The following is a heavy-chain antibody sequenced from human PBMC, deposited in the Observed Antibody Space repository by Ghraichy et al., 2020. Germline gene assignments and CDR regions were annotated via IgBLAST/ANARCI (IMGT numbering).Heavy chain of an antibody. CDR1: GGSITSGSYY. J-gene: IGHJ6*02. Sequence: SETLSLTCTVSGGSITSGSYYWSWIRQPAGKGLEWIGRIYTSGSTNYSPSLKSRVTISVDTSKSQFSLRLSSVTAADTAVYYLAREALRSDYRDTYGMDVWGQGTTVTVSS. CDR2: IYTSGST. V-gene: IGHV4-61*02. CDR3: AREALRSDYRDTYGMDV. D-gene: IGHD4-11*01.